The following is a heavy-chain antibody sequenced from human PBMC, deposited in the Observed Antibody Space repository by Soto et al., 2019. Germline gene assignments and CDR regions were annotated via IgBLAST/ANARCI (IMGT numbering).Heavy chain of an antibody. CDR3: EMGDGYNYGLDY. V-gene: IGHV4-59*01. J-gene: IGHJ4*02. D-gene: IGHD5-12*01. CDR2: IYYSGST. CDR1: GGSISSYY. Sequence: SETLSLTCTVSGGSISSYYWSWIRQPPGKGLEWIGYIYYSGSTNYNPSLKSRVTISVDTSKNQFSLKLSSVTAADTAVYYCEMGDGYNYGLDYWGQGTLVTVSS.